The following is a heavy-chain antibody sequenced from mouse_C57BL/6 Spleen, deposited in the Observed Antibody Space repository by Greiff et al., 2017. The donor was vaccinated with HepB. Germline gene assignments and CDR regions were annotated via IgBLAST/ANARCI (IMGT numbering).Heavy chain of an antibody. V-gene: IGHV1-64*01. Sequence: QVQLQQPGAELVKPGASVKLSCKASGFTFTSYWMHWVKQRPGQGLEWIGMIHPNSGSTNYTEKFKSKATLTEDKYSSTAYIQLSSLTSEDSAVSYWAPRYYYGVDYWGQGATLTVAS. CDR2: IHPNSGST. CDR3: APRYYYGVDY. D-gene: IGHD1-1*01. J-gene: IGHJ2*01. CDR1: GFTFTSYW.